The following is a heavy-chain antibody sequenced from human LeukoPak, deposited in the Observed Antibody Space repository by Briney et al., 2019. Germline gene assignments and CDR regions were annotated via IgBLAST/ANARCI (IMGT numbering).Heavy chain of an antibody. D-gene: IGHD3-9*01. CDR3: ARDSPDDIT. CDR1: GGYIISRSHY. CDR2: VYYSGNT. V-gene: IGHV4-39*07. Sequence: SETLSLTCTVSGGYIISRSHYWGWIRQPPGKGLEWIGSVYYSGNTYYNPSLKTRATISIDTPTSKNQFSLKLSSVTAADTAVYYCARDSPDDITWGQGTLVTVSS. J-gene: IGHJ5*02.